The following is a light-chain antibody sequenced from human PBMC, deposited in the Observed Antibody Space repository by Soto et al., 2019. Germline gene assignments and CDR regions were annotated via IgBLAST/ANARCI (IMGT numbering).Light chain of an antibody. CDR1: QTISRY. J-gene: IGKJ2*01. CDR3: QQSYRIPYT. Sequence: DIQMTQSPSSLSASIGDRVTITCRASQTISRYLSWYQKKPRKAPKLLIYASSSLPVGVPSRFSGSGSGTDFTLTINSLQPEDLGTYYCQQSYRIPYTFGQGTDLEIK. CDR2: ASS. V-gene: IGKV1-39*01.